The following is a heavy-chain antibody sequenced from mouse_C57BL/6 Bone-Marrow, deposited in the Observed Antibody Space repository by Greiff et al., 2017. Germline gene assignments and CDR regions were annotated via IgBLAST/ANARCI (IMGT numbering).Heavy chain of an antibody. D-gene: IGHD1-1*01. CDR1: GYTFTSYW. CDR2: IDPSDSET. V-gene: IGHV1-52*01. CDR3: ARGGPYYYHYFDY. J-gene: IGHJ2*01. Sequence: QVQLKQPGAELVRPGSSVKLSCKASGYTFTSYWMHWVKQRPIQGLEWIGNIDPSDSETHYNQKFKDKATLTVDKSSSTAYMQLSSLTSEDSAVYYCARGGPYYYHYFDYGGQGTTLTVSS.